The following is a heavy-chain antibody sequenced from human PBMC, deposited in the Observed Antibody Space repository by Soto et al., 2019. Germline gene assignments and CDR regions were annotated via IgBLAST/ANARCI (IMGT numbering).Heavy chain of an antibody. CDR3: ARDGPNWGYDFRFDFDY. J-gene: IGHJ4*02. CDR1: GFTFSSYG. CDR2: IWYDGSNK. D-gene: IGHD5-12*01. Sequence: QVQLVESGGGVVQPGRSLRLSCAASGFTFSSYGMHWVRQAPGKGLEWVAGIWYDGSNKYYADSVKGRFTISRDNSKNTLYLQMNSRRAEDTAVYYCARDGPNWGYDFRFDFDYWGQGTLVTVSS. V-gene: IGHV3-33*01.